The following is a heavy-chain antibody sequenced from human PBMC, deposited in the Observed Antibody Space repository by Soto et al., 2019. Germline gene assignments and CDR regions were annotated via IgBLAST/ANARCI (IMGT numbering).Heavy chain of an antibody. CDR1: GFTFTTYW. J-gene: IGHJ5*02. CDR2: IKQDGSEQ. D-gene: IGHD4-17*01. V-gene: IGHV3-7*05. CDR3: ARGHYGDYA. Sequence: EVHLVESGGGLVRPGGSLRLSCAASGFTFTTYWMNWVRQAPGKGLEWVANIKQDGSEQYYVDSVKGRFAISRDNAKNSLSLQMNSLRADDTAVYYCARGHYGDYAWGPGTLVTVSS.